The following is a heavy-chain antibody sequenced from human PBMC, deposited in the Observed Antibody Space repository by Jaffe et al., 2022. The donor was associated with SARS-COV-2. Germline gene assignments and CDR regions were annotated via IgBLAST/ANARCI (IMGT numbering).Heavy chain of an antibody. CDR1: GGSISSSSYY. Sequence: QLQLQESGPGLVKPSETLSLTCTVSGGSISSSSYYWGWIRQPPGKGLEWIGSIYYSGSTYYNPSLKSRVTISVDTSKNQFSLKLSSVTAADTAVYYCARQSWNGEQWLTPVTKILGSDFDYWGQGTLVTVSS. J-gene: IGHJ4*02. V-gene: IGHV4-39*01. D-gene: IGHD6-19*01. CDR2: IYYSGST. CDR3: ARQSWNGEQWLTPVTKILGSDFDY.